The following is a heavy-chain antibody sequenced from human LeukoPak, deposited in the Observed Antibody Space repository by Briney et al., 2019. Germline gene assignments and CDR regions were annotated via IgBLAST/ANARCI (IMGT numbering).Heavy chain of an antibody. D-gene: IGHD6-19*01. CDR3: AKSIPTIAVAVSTRQ. Sequence: GGSLRLSCAASGFTLGTYWMHWVRQAPGRGLVWVSRISYDGSNKYYADSVKGRFTISRDNSKNTLYLQMNSLRPEDTAVYYCAKSIPTIAVAVSTRQWGQGTLVTASS. CDR1: GFTLGTYW. CDR2: ISYDGSNK. J-gene: IGHJ4*02. V-gene: IGHV3-30*02.